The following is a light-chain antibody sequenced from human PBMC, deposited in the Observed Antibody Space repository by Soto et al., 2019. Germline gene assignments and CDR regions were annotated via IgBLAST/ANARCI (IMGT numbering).Light chain of an antibody. CDR3: QSYDSSLSSYV. V-gene: IGLV1-40*01. J-gene: IGLJ1*01. CDR1: RSNIGAGYD. Sequence: QSVLTQPPSVSGAPGQRVTISCTGSRSNIGAGYDVHWYQQLPGTAPILLIYGNSNRPSGVPDRFSGSKSGTSASLAITGLQAEDEADYYCQSYDSSLSSYVFGTGTKLTVL. CDR2: GNS.